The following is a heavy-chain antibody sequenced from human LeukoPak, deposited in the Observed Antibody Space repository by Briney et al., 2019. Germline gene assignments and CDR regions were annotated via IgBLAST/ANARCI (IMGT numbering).Heavy chain of an antibody. V-gene: IGHV1-69*04. CDR3: ARDRFEYSYSKCYFDY. D-gene: IGHD5-18*01. CDR2: IIPILGIA. Sequence: SVKVSCKASGGTFSSYAISWVRQAPGQGLEWMGRIIPILGIANYAQKFQGRVTITADKSTSTAYMELSSLRSEDTAVYYCARDRFEYSYSKCYFDYWGQGTLVTVSS. CDR1: GGTFSSYA. J-gene: IGHJ4*02.